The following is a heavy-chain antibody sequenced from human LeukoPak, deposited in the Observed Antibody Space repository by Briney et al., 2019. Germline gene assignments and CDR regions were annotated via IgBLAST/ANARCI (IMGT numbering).Heavy chain of an antibody. D-gene: IGHD1-14*01. J-gene: IGHJ3*02. V-gene: IGHV3-21*01. CDR2: ISSSRNYI. Sequence: GGSLRLSCPASGFSFSTYSMNWVRQAPGKGLEWVSSISSSRNYIYYADSVKGRFTISRDNAKSSLYLQMNSLRAEDTAVYYCARGSGAFDIWGQGTMVTVSS. CDR1: GFSFSTYS. CDR3: ARGSGAFDI.